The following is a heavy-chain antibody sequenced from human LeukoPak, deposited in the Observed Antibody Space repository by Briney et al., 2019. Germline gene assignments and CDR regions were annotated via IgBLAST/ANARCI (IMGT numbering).Heavy chain of an antibody. Sequence: GRSLRLSCAASGFTFSSYGMHWVRQAPGKGLEWVAVISYDGSNKYYADSVKGRFTISRDNSKNTLYLQMNSLRAKDTAVYYCAKDIPSYYVSFYYYGMDVWGQGTTVTVSS. CDR3: AKDIPSYYVSFYYYGMDV. CDR2: ISYDGSNK. V-gene: IGHV3-30*18. D-gene: IGHD1-26*01. CDR1: GFTFSSYG. J-gene: IGHJ6*02.